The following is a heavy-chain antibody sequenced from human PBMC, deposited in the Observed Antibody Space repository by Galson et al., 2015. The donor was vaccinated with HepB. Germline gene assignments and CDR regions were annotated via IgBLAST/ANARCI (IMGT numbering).Heavy chain of an antibody. J-gene: IGHJ4*02. CDR3: ARGKAVASPFDY. Sequence: SLRLSCAASGFTFSDYYMSWIRQAPGKGLEWVSYISSSSSYTNYADSVKGRFTISRDNAKNSLYLQMNSLRAEDTAVYYCARGKAVASPFDYWGQGTLVTVSS. D-gene: IGHD6-19*01. V-gene: IGHV3-11*06. CDR1: GFTFSDYY. CDR2: ISSSSSYT.